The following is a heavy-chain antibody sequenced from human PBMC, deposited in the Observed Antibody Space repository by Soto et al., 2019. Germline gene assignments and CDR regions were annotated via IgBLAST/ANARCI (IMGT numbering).Heavy chain of an antibody. CDR3: ARAVAGTRYFDY. CDR2: IFYSGST. CDR1: GGSVSSNYY. D-gene: IGHD6-19*01. Sequence: SETLSLTCTVSGGSVSSNYYWSWVRQPPGKGLEWIGSIFYSGSTNYNPSLKSRVTISVDTSKNQFSLKLSSVTAADTAVYYCARAVAGTRYFDYWGQGTLVTVSS. J-gene: IGHJ4*02. V-gene: IGHV4-39*01.